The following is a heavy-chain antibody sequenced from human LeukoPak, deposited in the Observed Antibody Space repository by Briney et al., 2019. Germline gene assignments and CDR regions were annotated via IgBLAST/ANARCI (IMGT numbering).Heavy chain of an antibody. J-gene: IGHJ6*03. Sequence: GGSLRLSCAASGFNYSSYTMNWVRQAPGMGLEWLSYNSASRGITYYADSVKGRFTISRDNAKNSLYLQMNSLRAEDTAVYYCVRGSLASGVVVYYYYYLDVWGKGTTVTVSS. CDR3: VRGSLASGVVVYYYYYLDV. CDR1: GFNYSSYT. V-gene: IGHV3-48*01. CDR2: NSASRGIT. D-gene: IGHD3-3*01.